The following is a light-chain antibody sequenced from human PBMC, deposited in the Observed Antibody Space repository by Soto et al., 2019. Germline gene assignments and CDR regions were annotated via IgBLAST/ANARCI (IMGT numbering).Light chain of an antibody. CDR2: EGT. CDR3: SSYVSSNTYV. J-gene: IGLJ1*01. Sequence: QSVLTQPASVSGSPGQSITISCTGTSSDVGSYNLVSWYQQHPGKAPKLMIYEGTKRPSGVSNRFSGSKSGNTASLTTSGLQAEDEADYYCSSYVSSNTYVFGAGTKVTVL. CDR1: SSDVGSYNL. V-gene: IGLV2-14*02.